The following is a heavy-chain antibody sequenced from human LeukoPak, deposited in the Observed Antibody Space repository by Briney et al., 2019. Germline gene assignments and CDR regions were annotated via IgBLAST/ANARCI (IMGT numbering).Heavy chain of an antibody. Sequence: ASVKVSCKASGSTFTGYYMHWVRQAPGQGLEWMGRINPNSGGTNYAQKFQGRVTMTRDTSISTAYMELSRLRSDDTAVYYCARVKTIYDSSGYYPTWGQGTLVTVSS. CDR1: GSTFTGYY. J-gene: IGHJ5*02. V-gene: IGHV1-2*06. D-gene: IGHD3-22*01. CDR2: INPNSGGT. CDR3: ARVKTIYDSSGYYPT.